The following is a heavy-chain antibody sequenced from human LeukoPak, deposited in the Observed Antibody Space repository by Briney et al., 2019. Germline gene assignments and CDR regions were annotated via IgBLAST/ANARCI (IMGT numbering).Heavy chain of an antibody. CDR3: AIQDTAMDPTSGLWIKIFDY. Sequence: SETLSLTCTVSGGSISSSSYYWGWIRQPPGKGLEWTGSIYYSGSTYYNPSLKSRVTISVDTSKNQFSLKLSSVTAADTAVYYCAIQDTAMDPTSGLWIKIFDYWGQGTLVTVSS. J-gene: IGHJ4*02. D-gene: IGHD5-18*01. CDR2: IYYSGST. CDR1: GGSISSSSYY. V-gene: IGHV4-39*01.